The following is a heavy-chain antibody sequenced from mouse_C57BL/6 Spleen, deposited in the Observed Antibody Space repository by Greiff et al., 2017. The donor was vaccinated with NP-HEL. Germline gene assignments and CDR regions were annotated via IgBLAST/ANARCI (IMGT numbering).Heavy chain of an antibody. CDR2: IDPSDSET. CDR3: ARDYYGSSRRAMDY. J-gene: IGHJ4*01. Sequence: QVHVKQSGAELVRPGSSVKLSCKASGYTFTSYWMHWVKQRPIQGLEWIGNIDPSDSETHYNQKFKDKATLTVDKSSSTAYMQLSSLTSEDSAVYYCARDYYGSSRRAMDYWGQGTSVTVSS. CDR1: GYTFTSYW. D-gene: IGHD1-1*01. V-gene: IGHV1-52*01.